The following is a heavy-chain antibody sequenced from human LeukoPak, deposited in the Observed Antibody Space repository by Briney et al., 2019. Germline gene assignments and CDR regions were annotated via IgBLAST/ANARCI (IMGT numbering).Heavy chain of an antibody. Sequence: PSETLSLICTVSGGAISSYYWSWIRQPPGKGLEWIGYIYYSGSTNYNPSLKSRVTISVDTSKNQFSLKLSSVTAADTAVYYCARGGPPRDYYYYGMDVWGQGTTVTVSS. J-gene: IGHJ6*02. CDR3: ARGGPPRDYYYYGMDV. CDR2: IYYSGST. D-gene: IGHD3-16*01. V-gene: IGHV4-59*01. CDR1: GGAISSYY.